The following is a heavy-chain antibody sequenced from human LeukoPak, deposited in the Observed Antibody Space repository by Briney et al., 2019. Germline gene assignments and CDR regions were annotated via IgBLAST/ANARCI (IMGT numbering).Heavy chain of an antibody. J-gene: IGHJ4*02. D-gene: IGHD3-9*01. CDR1: GFTFSSYG. V-gene: IGHV3-30*18. CDR3: AKGRGRYFDWLVSSFDY. CDR2: ISYDGSNK. Sequence: GRSLRLSCAASGFTFSSYGIHWVRQAPGKGLEWVAVISYDGSNKYYADSVKGRFTISRDNSKNTLYLQMNSLRAEDTAVYYCAKGRGRYFDWLVSSFDYWGQGILVTVSS.